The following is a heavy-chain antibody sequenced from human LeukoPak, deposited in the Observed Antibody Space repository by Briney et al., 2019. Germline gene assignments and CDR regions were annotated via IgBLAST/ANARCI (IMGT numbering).Heavy chain of an antibody. CDR1: GYSISSGYY. CDR3: AREKSDSIHYDFWSDYWGVSLDYFDY. CDR2: IYHSGST. V-gene: IGHV4-38-2*02. Sequence: SETLSLTCTVSGYSISSGYYWGWIRQPPGKGLEWIGSIYHSGSTYYNPSLKSRVTISVDTSKNQFSLKLSSVTAADTAVYYCAREKSDSIHYDFWSDYWGVSLDYFDYWGQGTLVTVSS. D-gene: IGHD3-3*01. J-gene: IGHJ4*02.